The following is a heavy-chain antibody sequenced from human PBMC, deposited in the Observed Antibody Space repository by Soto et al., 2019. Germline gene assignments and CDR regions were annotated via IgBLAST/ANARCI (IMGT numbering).Heavy chain of an antibody. CDR3: ARGREIFGAVTPFEY. CDR2: INHTGST. V-gene: IGHV4-34*01. J-gene: IGHJ4*02. CDR1: GVPFSGYY. Sequence: ASETLSLTCAVYGVPFSGYYWTWIRQPPGKGLEWIGEINHTGSTKYNPSLKSRVTISLDTSKNQFSLSLRSVTAADTAVYYCARGREIFGAVTPFEYWGRGTQVTVSS. D-gene: IGHD3-3*01.